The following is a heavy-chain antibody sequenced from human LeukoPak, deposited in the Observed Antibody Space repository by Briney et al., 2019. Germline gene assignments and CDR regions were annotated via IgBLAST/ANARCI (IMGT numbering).Heavy chain of an antibody. V-gene: IGHV4-4*07. J-gene: IGHJ6*03. CDR2: IYTSGST. D-gene: IGHD6-19*01. Sequence: SETLSLTCTVSGGSISSYYWSWIRQPAGKGLEWIGRIYTSGSTNYNPSLKSRVTMSVDTSKNQFSLKLSSVTAADTAVYCCARDRKEWLAYSYYYYMDVWGKGTTVTVSS. CDR1: GGSISSYY. CDR3: ARDRKEWLAYSYYYYMDV.